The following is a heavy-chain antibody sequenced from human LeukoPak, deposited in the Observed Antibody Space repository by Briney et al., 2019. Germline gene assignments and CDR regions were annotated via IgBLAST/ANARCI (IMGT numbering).Heavy chain of an antibody. Sequence: WETLFLACSVPGYSLGSYYWGWVRQPAGTALEWVGRIHSNGTITYNPSLKSRLTMSVDNSHNQFSLKQSSVTAADTAVYYCARDSGTTGEVKFDPWGQGTLGTVSS. CDR2: IHSNGTI. V-gene: IGHV4-4*07. CDR1: GYSLGSYY. CDR3: ARDSGTTGEVKFDP. D-gene: IGHD3-10*01. J-gene: IGHJ5*02.